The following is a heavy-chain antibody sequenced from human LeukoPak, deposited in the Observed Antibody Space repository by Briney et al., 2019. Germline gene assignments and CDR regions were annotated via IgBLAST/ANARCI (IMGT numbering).Heavy chain of an antibody. D-gene: IGHD1/OR15-1a*01. J-gene: IGHJ4*02. CDR2: ISGSGGST. CDR1: GFTFSSYA. CDR3: AQVLEGTWFSFDY. Sequence: GGSLRLSCAASGFTFSSYAMSWVRQAPGKGLDWVSTISGSGGSTYYADSVKGRFTISRDNSKNTLYLQMNSLRAEDTAVYYCAQVLEGTWFSFDYWGQGTLFTVSS. V-gene: IGHV3-23*01.